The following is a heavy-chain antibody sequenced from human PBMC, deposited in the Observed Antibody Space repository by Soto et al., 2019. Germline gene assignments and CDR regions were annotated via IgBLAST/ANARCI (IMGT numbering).Heavy chain of an antibody. CDR3: ARVRRAAYDVGSGSDYYGMDV. Sequence: QVQLQESGPGLVKPSQTLSLTCTVSGGAISSGGYYWSWIRQHPGKGLEWIGYIYYSGSTYYNPAPTSRVTIAVDTSTNRFSLKLSSVAAAATAVYYIARVRRAAYDVGSGSDYYGMDVSGQGTTVTVS. CDR2: IYYSGST. D-gene: IGHD3-10*01. V-gene: IGHV4-31*03. J-gene: IGHJ6*02. CDR1: GGAISSGGYY.